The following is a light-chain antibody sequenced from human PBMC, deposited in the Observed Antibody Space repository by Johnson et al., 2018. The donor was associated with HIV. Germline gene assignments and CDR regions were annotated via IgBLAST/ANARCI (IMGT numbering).Light chain of an antibody. CDR1: SSNIGNNY. CDR3: GTWDSSLSAYV. Sequence: QSVLTQPPSVSAAPRQKVTISCSGSSSNIGNNYVSWYQQLPGTAPKLLIYDNNKRPSGIHDQFSGSKSGTSATLGITGLQTGDEADYYCGTWDSSLSAYVFVTVTKFTVL. CDR2: DNN. V-gene: IGLV1-51*01. J-gene: IGLJ1*01.